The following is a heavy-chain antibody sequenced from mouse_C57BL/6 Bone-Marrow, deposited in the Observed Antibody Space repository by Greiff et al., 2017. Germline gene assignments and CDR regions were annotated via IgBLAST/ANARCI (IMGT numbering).Heavy chain of an antibody. J-gene: IGHJ3*01. V-gene: IGHV5-17*01. Sequence: EVKLQESGGGLVKPGGSLKLSCAASGFTFSDYGMHWVRQAPEKGLEWVAYISSGSSTIYYADTVKGRFTISRDNAKNTLFLQMPSLRSEDTAMYYGASVAWFAYWGQGTLVTVSA. CDR2: ISSGSSTI. CDR3: ASVAWFAY. CDR1: GFTFSDYG.